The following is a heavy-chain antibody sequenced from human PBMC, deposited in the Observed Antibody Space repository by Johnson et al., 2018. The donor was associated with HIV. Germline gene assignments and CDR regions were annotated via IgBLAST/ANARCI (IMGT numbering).Heavy chain of an antibody. D-gene: IGHD5-18*01. J-gene: IGHJ3*02. CDR2: IRYDGSNK. CDR1: GFTFSSYA. CDR3: AKDLTWMHLWPHAFDI. Sequence: QVQLVESGGGLVQPGGSLRLSCAASGFTFSSYAMSWVRQAPGKGLEWVAFIRYDGSNKYYVDSAKGRFTISRDNSKNTLYLQMNSLRAEDTAVYYCAKDLTWMHLWPHAFDIWGQGTMVTVSS. V-gene: IGHV3-30*02.